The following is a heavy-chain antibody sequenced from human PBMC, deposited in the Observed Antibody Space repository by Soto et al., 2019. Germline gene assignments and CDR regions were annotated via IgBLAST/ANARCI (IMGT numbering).Heavy chain of an antibody. CDR3: ARSVGYYDFWSGYPHPTDWYFDL. CDR2: ISSSSSYI. CDR1: GFTFSSYS. J-gene: IGHJ2*01. D-gene: IGHD3-3*01. Sequence: ESGGGLVKPGGSLRLSCAASGFTFSSYSMNWVRQAPGKGLEWVSSISSSSSYIYYADSVKGRFTISRDNAKNSLYLQMNSLRAEDTAVYYCARSVGYYDFWSGYPHPTDWYFDLWGRGTLVTVSS. V-gene: IGHV3-21*01.